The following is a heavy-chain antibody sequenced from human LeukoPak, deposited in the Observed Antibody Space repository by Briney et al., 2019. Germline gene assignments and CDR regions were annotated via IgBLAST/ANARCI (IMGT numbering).Heavy chain of an antibody. V-gene: IGHV3-23*01. J-gene: IGHJ4*02. CDR3: AKRSDYGGNWNYFDY. D-gene: IGHD4-23*01. CDR1: GFTFSTYG. Sequence: GESLKISCAASGFTFSTYGMSWVRQAPGKGLEWVSATSARGGSTYYADSVKGRFTISRDNSKNTLYLQMNSLRAEDTAVYYCAKRSDYGGNWNYFDYWGEGTVVTVSS. CDR2: TSARGGST.